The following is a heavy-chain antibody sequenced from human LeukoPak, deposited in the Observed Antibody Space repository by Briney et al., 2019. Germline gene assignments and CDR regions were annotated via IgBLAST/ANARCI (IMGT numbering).Heavy chain of an antibody. CDR2: TSSSSTYI. CDR3: ARVGSSGSYNEDY. J-gene: IGHJ4*02. V-gene: IGHV3-21*01. D-gene: IGHD1-26*01. Sequence: GGSLRLSCAASGFTFSSYSMNWVRQAPEKGLEWVSSTSSSSTYIYYADSVKGRFTISRDNAKNSLYLQMNTLRAEDTAVYYCARVGSSGSYNEDYWGQGTLVTVSS. CDR1: GFTFSSYS.